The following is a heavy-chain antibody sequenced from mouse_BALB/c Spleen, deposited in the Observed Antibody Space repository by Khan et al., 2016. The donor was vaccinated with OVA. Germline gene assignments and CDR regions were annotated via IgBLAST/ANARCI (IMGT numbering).Heavy chain of an antibody. V-gene: IGHV3-2*02. CDR3: ARDDSRYNYAMDY. J-gene: IGHJ4*01. D-gene: IGHD2-4*01. CDR2: ISSSGST. CDR1: GYSITSDYA. Sequence: EVQLVESGPGLVKPSQSLSLTCTVTGYSITSDYAWNWIRQFPGNKLEWMGYISSSGSTNYNPALKSRISITRDKSKNQFFLQLNSVTTEDTATYYCARDDSRYNYAMDYWGQGTSVTVSS.